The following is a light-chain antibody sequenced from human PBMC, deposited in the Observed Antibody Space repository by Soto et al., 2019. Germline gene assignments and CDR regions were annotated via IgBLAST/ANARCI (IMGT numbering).Light chain of an antibody. CDR2: KAS. CDR3: QHYNSYSEA. V-gene: IGKV1-5*03. CDR1: QTISSW. J-gene: IGKJ1*01. Sequence: DIQMTQSPSTLYGSVGDRVTITCLASQTISSWLVWYQQKPGKAPKLLIYKASTLKSGVPSRFSGSGSGTEFTLTISSLQPDDFATYYCQHYNSYSEAFGQGTKVDI.